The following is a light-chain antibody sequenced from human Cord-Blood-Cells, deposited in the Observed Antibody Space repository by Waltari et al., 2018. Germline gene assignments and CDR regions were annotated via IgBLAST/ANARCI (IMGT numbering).Light chain of an antibody. CDR2: DVS. V-gene: IGLV2-14*01. J-gene: IGLJ2*01. CDR1: TRAGGGYNC. Sequence: QSALTPPASVSGSPGQSVTFSCTGSTRAGGGYNCVTWYQQHPGKAPKLMIYDVSNRPSGVSNRFSGSKSGNTASLTISGLQAEDEADYYCSSYTSSSTLVFGGGTKLTVL. CDR3: SSYTSSSTLV.